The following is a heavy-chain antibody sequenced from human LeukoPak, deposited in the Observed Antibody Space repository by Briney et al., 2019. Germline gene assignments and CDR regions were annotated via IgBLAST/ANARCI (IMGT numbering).Heavy chain of an antibody. V-gene: IGHV4-34*01. CDR2: INHRGTT. Sequence: TSETLSLTCAVYGDSFSGYYWSWIRQPPRKGLEWIAEINHRGTTHYNPSLKSRVNISADTSKNQFSLHLDSVTAADTAVYYCARSWAGMYYPFYYFDYWGQGTLVSVSS. CDR1: GDSFSGYY. D-gene: IGHD1-26*01. CDR3: ARSWAGMYYPFYYFDY. J-gene: IGHJ4*02.